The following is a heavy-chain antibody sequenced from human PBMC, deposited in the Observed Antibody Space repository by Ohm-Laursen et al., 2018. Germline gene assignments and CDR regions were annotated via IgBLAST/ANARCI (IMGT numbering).Heavy chain of an antibody. CDR2: ISSSSSYI. J-gene: IGHJ1*01. CDR1: GFTFSSYS. V-gene: IGHV3-21*01. CDR3: ARGGVGYCSSTSGYMAEYFQH. D-gene: IGHD2-2*03. Sequence: SLRLSCSASGFTFSSYSMNWVRQAPGKGLEWVSSISSSSSYIYYADSVKGRFTISRDNAKNSLYLQMNSLRAEDTAVYYCARGGVGYCSSTSGYMAEYFQHWGQGTLVTVSS.